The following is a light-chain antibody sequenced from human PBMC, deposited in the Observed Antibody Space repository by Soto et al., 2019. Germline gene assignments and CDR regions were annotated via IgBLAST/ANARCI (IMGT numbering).Light chain of an antibody. V-gene: IGLV2-14*03. CDR2: DVT. Sequence: QSVLTQPASVSGSPGQSITISCTGTSTDFGGYNYVSWYQQHPGKAPKLMIYDVTNRPSGVSNRFSGSKSGNTASLTISGLLADDEADYYCSSYRSSSTLGVFGTGTKVTVL. J-gene: IGLJ1*01. CDR3: SSYRSSSTLGV. CDR1: STDFGGYNY.